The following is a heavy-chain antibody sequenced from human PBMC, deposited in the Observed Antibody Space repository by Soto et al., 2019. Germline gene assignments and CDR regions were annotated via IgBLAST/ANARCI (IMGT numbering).Heavy chain of an antibody. D-gene: IGHD5-12*01. Sequence: GGSLRLSCAASGFTFSSYAMSWVRQAPGKGLEWVSAISGSGGSTYYADSVKGRFTISRDNSENTLYLQMNSLRAEDTAVYYCAKTLGYSGYEFDYWGQGTLVTVSS. J-gene: IGHJ4*02. CDR3: AKTLGYSGYEFDY. CDR2: ISGSGGST. V-gene: IGHV3-23*01. CDR1: GFTFSSYA.